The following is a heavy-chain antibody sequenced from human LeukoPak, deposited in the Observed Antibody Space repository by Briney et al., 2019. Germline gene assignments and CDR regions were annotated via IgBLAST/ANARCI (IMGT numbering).Heavy chain of an antibody. D-gene: IGHD3-22*01. CDR1: GFTFSDYY. V-gene: IGHV3-11*04. Sequence: VGSLRLSCAASGFTFSDYYMSWIRQAPGKGLEWVSYISSSGSTIYYADSVKGRFTISRDNAKNSLYLQMNSLRAEDTAVYYCARVFYDSSGYYSLYYYYYYMDVWGKGTTVTVSS. CDR3: ARVFYDSSGYYSLYYYYYYMDV. CDR2: ISSSGSTI. J-gene: IGHJ6*03.